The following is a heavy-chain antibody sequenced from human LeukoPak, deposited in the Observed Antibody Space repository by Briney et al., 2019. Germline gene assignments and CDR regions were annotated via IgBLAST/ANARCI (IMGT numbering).Heavy chain of an antibody. J-gene: IGHJ4*02. D-gene: IGHD2-2*02. V-gene: IGHV4-34*01. CDR2: INHSGST. CDR1: GGSFSGYY. Sequence: PSETLSLTCAVYGGSFSGYYWSWIRQPPGKGLERIGEINHSGSTNYNPSLKSRVTISVDTSKNQFSLKLSSVTAADTAVYYCARGCSSTSCYIDYWGQGTLVTVSS. CDR3: ARGCSSTSCYIDY.